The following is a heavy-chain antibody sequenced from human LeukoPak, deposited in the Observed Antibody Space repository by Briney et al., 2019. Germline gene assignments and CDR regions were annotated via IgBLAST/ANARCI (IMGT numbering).Heavy chain of an antibody. J-gene: IGHJ4*02. V-gene: IGHV3-48*03. CDR2: ISSSGSTI. CDR3: ARDLGLYYYGSGSYPYRSGY. Sequence: GGSLRLSCAASGFTFSSYEMNWVRQAPGKGLEWVSYISSSGSTIYYADSVKGRFTISRDNAKNSLYLQMNSLRAEDTAVYYCARDLGLYYYGSGSYPYRSGYWGQGTLVTVSS. CDR1: GFTFSSYE. D-gene: IGHD3-10*01.